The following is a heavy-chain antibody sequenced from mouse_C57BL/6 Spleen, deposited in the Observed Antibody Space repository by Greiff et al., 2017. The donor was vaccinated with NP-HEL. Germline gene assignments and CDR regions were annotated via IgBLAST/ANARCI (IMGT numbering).Heavy chain of an antibody. J-gene: IGHJ4*01. CDR2: IYPSDSET. V-gene: IGHV1-61*01. D-gene: IGHD4-1*01. Sequence: VQLQQPGAELVRPGSSVKLSCKASGYTFTSYWMDWVKQRPGQGLEWIGNIYPSDSETHYNQKFKDKATLTVDKSSSTAYMQLSSLTSEDSAVYCGARSLLGPYAMDYWGQGTSVTVSS. CDR1: GYTFTSYW. CDR3: ARSLLGPYAMDY.